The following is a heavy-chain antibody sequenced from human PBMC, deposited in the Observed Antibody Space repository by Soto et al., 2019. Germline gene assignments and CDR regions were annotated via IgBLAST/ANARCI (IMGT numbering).Heavy chain of an antibody. V-gene: IGHV1-8*01. Sequence: QVQLVQSGAEVKKPGASVKVSCKASGYTFTSYDINWVRQATGQGLEWMGWMNPNSGNTGYAQKLQGRVTMTRNTSISKAYMELSSLRSEDTAVYCCARPRGDYEDGWFDPWGQGTLVTVSS. CDR1: GYTFTSYD. J-gene: IGHJ5*02. CDR2: MNPNSGNT. CDR3: ARPRGDYEDGWFDP. D-gene: IGHD4-17*01.